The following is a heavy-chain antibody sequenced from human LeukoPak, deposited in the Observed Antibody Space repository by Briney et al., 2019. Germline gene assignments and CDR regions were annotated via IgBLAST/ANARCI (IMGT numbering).Heavy chain of an antibody. J-gene: IGHJ4*02. D-gene: IGHD1-26*01. CDR2: IRSKTYGGTT. CDR1: GFTFGDYA. V-gene: IGHV3-49*03. Sequence: GGSLRLSSTSSGFTFGDYAMSWFRQAPGKGLEWVGFIRSKTYGGTTEYAASVKGGFTISRDDSKSIAYLQMNSLNTEDTAVYYCTRDGMGDFDYWGQGTLVTVSS. CDR3: TRDGMGDFDY.